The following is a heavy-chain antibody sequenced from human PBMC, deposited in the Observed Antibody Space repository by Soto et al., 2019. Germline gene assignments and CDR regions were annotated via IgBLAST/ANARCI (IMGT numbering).Heavy chain of an antibody. Sequence: QVQLVQSGAEVKNPGSSVKVSCKASGVTFSSDAFSWVRQAPGQGLEWMGGIIPMFGTENYSEKFHERVTITADESTSTAYLEVTSLTSADTAVYYCARAVEMATAPLTTWGQGTVVIVSS. CDR3: ARAVEMATAPLTT. D-gene: IGHD5-18*01. CDR1: GVTFSSDA. J-gene: IGHJ5*02. CDR2: IIPMFGTE. V-gene: IGHV1-69*01.